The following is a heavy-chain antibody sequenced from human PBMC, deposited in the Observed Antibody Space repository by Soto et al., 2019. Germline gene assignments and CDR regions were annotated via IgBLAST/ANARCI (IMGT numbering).Heavy chain of an antibody. Sequence: PSLTCSVSAGSLSRYYWGWVRQSPGEGLQWIAHISYTVDASYNPSLKSRVTISLDTSKNQIALRLMSVTAADTAVYYCVGSLMSRAMESFDYWGQGTLVTVSS. D-gene: IGHD5-18*01. V-gene: IGHV4-59*01. CDR2: ISYTVDA. J-gene: IGHJ4*02. CDR1: AGSLSRYY. CDR3: VGSLMSRAMESFDY.